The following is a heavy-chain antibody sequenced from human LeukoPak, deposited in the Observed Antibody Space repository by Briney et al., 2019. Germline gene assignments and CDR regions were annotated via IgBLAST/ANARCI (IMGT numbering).Heavy chain of an antibody. V-gene: IGHV3-23*01. CDR1: GFIFSSYT. J-gene: IGHJ4*02. CDR3: AKEFRGGWSFDD. Sequence: GGSLRLSCAASGFIFSSYTMSWVRQPPARAREWLSGIGVTHVRTYYASSVKRRLTISRENSKNTLYLQMNSLRAEDTAVYYCAKEFRGGWSFDDWGQGTLVTVSS. CDR2: IGVTHVRT. D-gene: IGHD6-19*01.